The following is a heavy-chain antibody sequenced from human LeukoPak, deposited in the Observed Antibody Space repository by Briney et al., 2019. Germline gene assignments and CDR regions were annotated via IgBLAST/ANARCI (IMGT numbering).Heavy chain of an antibody. Sequence: PGGSLKLSCAASGFTFSSYAMHWVRQAPGKGLEWVAVISYDGSNKYYADSVKGRFTISRDNSKNTLYLQMNSLRAEDTAVYYCARRYCSSTSCLIDYWGQGTLVTVSS. J-gene: IGHJ4*02. V-gene: IGHV3-30-3*01. CDR3: ARRYCSSTSCLIDY. CDR2: ISYDGSNK. CDR1: GFTFSSYA. D-gene: IGHD2-2*01.